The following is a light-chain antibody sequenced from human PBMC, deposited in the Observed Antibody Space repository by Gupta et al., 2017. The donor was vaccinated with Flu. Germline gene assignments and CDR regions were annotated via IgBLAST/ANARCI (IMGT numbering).Light chain of an antibody. CDR1: QSVYTN. V-gene: IGKV3-15*01. CDR3: QQYDDWPPWT. CDR2: DAS. J-gene: IGKJ1*01. Sequence: EKVMTQSPATLSVSPGERVTLSCRASQSVYTNLAWYQQKPGQAPRLLIYDASTRATDIPARFSGSGSGTEFTLTITSLQSDDVAVYYCQQYDDWPPWTFGQGTRVE.